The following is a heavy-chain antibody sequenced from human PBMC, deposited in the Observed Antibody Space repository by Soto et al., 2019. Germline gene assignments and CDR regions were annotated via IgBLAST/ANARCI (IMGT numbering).Heavy chain of an antibody. D-gene: IGHD3-10*01. V-gene: IGHV1-46*01. CDR3: AREHGSGSYPYYYGMDV. CDR2: INPSGGST. CDR1: GYTFTSYY. J-gene: IGHJ6*02. Sequence: ASVKVSCKASGYTFTSYYMHWVRQAPGQGLEWMGIINPSGGSTGYAQKFQGRVTMTRDTSTSTVYMELSSLRSEDTAVYYCAREHGSGSYPYYYGMDVWGQGTTVTVSS.